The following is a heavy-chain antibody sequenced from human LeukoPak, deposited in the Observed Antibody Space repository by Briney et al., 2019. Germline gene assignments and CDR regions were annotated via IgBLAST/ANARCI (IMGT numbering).Heavy chain of an antibody. CDR2: IYTSGST. Sequence: RTSETLSLTCTVSGGSISSYYWSWIRQPAGKGLEWIGRIYTSGSTNYNPSLKSRVTMSVDTSKNQFSLKLSSVTAADTAVYYCTRPYYYDSSGSPDYWGQGTLVTVSS. CDR3: TRPYYYDSSGSPDY. J-gene: IGHJ4*02. CDR1: GGSISSYY. D-gene: IGHD3-22*01. V-gene: IGHV4-4*07.